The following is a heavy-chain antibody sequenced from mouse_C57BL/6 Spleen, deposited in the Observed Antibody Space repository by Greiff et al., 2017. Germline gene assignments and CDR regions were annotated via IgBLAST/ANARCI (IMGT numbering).Heavy chain of an antibody. CDR1: GYTFTSYW. CDR2: IYPSDSET. J-gene: IGHJ2*01. Sequence: QVQLQQPGAELVRPGSSVKLSCKASGYTFTSYWMDWVKQRPGQGLEWIGNIYPSDSETHYNQKFKDKATLTVDKSSSTAYMQLSSLTSEDSAVYYCAREGAYYGFYFDYWGQGTTLTVSS. D-gene: IGHD1-2*01. CDR3: AREGAYYGFYFDY. V-gene: IGHV1-61*01.